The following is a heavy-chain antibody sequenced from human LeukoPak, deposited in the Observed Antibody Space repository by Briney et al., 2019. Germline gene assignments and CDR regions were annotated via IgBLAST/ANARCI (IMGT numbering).Heavy chain of an antibody. D-gene: IGHD3-22*01. V-gene: IGHV4-30-2*01. CDR2: IYHSGST. CDR3: ARVDSSGYDSPDY. J-gene: IGHJ4*02. CDR1: GGSISSGGYY. Sequence: PSQTLSLTCTVSGGSISSGGYYWSWIRQPPGKGLEWIGYIYHSGSTYYNPSLKSRVTISVDRSKNQFSLKLSSVTAADTAVYYCARVDSSGYDSPDYWGQGTLVTVSS.